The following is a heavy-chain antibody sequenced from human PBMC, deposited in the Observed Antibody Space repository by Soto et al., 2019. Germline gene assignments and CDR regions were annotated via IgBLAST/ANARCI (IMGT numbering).Heavy chain of an antibody. Sequence: WGSLRLSCADSGFTFSSCWMHWVRQTPGKGLVWVSRISSAGSSRNYADSVKGRFTISRDNAKNTLYLQMINLRVEDTAVYYCASLYSRACARDYWGQGTLVTVSS. V-gene: IGHV3-74*01. CDR1: GFTFSSCW. D-gene: IGHD6-13*01. CDR2: ISSAGSSR. CDR3: ASLYSRACARDY. J-gene: IGHJ4*02.